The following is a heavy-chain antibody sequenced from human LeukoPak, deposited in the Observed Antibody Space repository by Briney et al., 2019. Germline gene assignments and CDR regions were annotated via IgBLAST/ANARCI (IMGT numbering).Heavy chain of an antibody. CDR3: ARDEGYCSSTNCYDDFDY. D-gene: IGHD2-2*01. Sequence: ASVKVSCKASGYTFTGYYMHWVRQAPGQGLEWMGRINPNSGGTNYAQKFQGRVTMTRDTSISTAYMELSRLRSDDTAVYYCARDEGYCSSTNCYDDFDYWGQGTLVTVPS. J-gene: IGHJ4*02. V-gene: IGHV1-2*06. CDR1: GYTFTGYY. CDR2: INPNSGGT.